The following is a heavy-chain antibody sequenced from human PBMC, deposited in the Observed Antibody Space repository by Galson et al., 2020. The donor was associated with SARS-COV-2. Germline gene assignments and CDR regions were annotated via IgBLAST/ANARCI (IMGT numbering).Heavy chain of an antibody. CDR2: FDPQDGET. CDR1: RYTLTELS. D-gene: IGHD3-3*01. CDR3: ATAVRTYGFWGGVDY. Sequence: SSVTVSCQVSRYTLTELSLHWVRPAPGKGLAWMGGFDPQDGETIYAQKLQGRVTLTEDTSTDAAYMEQSSRTSEDTAVYYCATAVRTYGFWGGVDYGGKGTLVVVSS. V-gene: IGHV1-24*01. J-gene: IGHJ4*02.